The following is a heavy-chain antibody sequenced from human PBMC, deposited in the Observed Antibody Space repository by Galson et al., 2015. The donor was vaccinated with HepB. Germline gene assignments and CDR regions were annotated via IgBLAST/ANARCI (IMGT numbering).Heavy chain of an antibody. V-gene: IGHV5-51*01. CDR2: IYPDDSDT. Sequence: QSGAEVKRPGESLKISCAVSGYSFSAFWIGWVRQRPGKGLEWMGIIYPDDSDTIYSPSFQGQVTISADKSISTAYLQWSSLRASDTAIYYCARRGGLREGYPYWGLGTLVTVSS. CDR1: GYSFSAFW. D-gene: IGHD5-24*01. J-gene: IGHJ4*02. CDR3: ARRGGLREGYPY.